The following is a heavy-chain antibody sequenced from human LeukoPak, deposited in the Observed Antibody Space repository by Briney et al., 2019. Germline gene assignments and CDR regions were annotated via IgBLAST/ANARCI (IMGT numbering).Heavy chain of an antibody. CDR3: ARDLRYSSGWSASGMDV. J-gene: IGHJ6*03. D-gene: IGHD6-19*01. Sequence: ASVKVSCKASGYTFTSYYIHWVRQAPGQGLEWMGIINPSGGSTSYAQKFQGRVTMTRDMSTSTVYMELSSLRSEDTAVYYCARDLRYSSGWSASGMDVWGKGTTVTISS. CDR2: INPSGGST. V-gene: IGHV1-46*01. CDR1: GYTFTSYY.